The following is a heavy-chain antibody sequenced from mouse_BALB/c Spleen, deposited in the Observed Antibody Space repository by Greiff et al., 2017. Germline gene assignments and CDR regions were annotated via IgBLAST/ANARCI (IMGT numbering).Heavy chain of an antibody. CDR3: ARHLGGMDY. Sequence: EVHLVESGGGLVQPGGSLKLSCAASGFTFSSYTMSWVRQTPEKRLEWAAYISNGGGSTYYPDTVKGRFTISRDNAKNTLYLQMSSLKSEDTAMYYCARHLGGMDYWGQGTSVTVSS. CDR1: GFTFSSYT. J-gene: IGHJ4*01. CDR2: ISNGGGST. V-gene: IGHV5-12-2*01. D-gene: IGHD3-3*01.